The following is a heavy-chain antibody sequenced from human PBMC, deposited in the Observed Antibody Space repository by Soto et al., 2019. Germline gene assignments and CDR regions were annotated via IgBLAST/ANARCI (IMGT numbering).Heavy chain of an antibody. V-gene: IGHV1-2*02. CDR1: GYTFTGYY. J-gene: IGHJ5*02. CDR2: INPNSGGT. D-gene: IGHD1-7*01. Sequence: ASVKVSCKASGYTFTGYYMHWVRQAPGQGLEWMGWINPNSGGTNYAQKFQGRVTMTRDTSISTAYMELSRLRSDDTAVYYCVRDQDWNYGWFDPWGQGTLVTVSS. CDR3: VRDQDWNYGWFDP.